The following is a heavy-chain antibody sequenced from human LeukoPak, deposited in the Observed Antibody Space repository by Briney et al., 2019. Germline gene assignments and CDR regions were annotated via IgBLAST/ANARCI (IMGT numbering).Heavy chain of an antibody. CDR3: ARVSPGIAVAGTDY. CDR1: GYSISRGYF. V-gene: IGHV4-38-2*02. J-gene: IGHJ4*02. Sequence: PSETLSLTCTVSGYSISRGYFWGWIRQSPGKGLEWIASMFHSGSTYYNPSLKSRVTMSVDTSKNQFSLRLSSVSAADTAVYYCARVSPGIAVAGTDYWGQGTLVTVSS. D-gene: IGHD6-19*01. CDR2: MFHSGST.